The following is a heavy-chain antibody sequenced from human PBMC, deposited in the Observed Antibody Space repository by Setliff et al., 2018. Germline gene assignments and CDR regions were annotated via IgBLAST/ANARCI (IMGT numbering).Heavy chain of an antibody. Sequence: PSETLSLTCTVSGYSISSGHYWGWNRQPPGEGLEWIGSIYHSGSTYYNPSLKSRVSISVDTSKNQFSMKLSSVTAADTAVYYCARESCYYYDNLGTLDYWGQGTLVTVSS. V-gene: IGHV4-38-2*02. D-gene: IGHD3-22*01. CDR1: GYSISSGHY. CDR3: ARESCYYYDNLGTLDY. CDR2: IYHSGST. J-gene: IGHJ4*02.